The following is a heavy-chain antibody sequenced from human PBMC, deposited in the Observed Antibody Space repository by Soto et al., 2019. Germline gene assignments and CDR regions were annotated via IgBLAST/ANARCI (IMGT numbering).Heavy chain of an antibody. Sequence: ASVKVSCKASGYTFTGYYMHWVRQAPGQGLEWMGWINPNSGGTNYAQKFQGRVTMTRDTSISTAYMELSRLRSDDTTVYYCARAGLPSYSSSSGAPWFDPWGQGTLVTVSS. CDR3: ARAGLPSYSSSSGAPWFDP. V-gene: IGHV1-2*02. CDR2: INPNSGGT. CDR1: GYTFTGYY. D-gene: IGHD6-6*01. J-gene: IGHJ5*02.